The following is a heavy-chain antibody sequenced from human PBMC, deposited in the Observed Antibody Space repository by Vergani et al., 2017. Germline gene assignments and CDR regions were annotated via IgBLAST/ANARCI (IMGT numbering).Heavy chain of an antibody. D-gene: IGHD3-22*01. CDR3: AGPQGTSAYYYGGFDY. CDR2: ISGSGDRT. V-gene: IGHV3-23*01. J-gene: IGHJ4*02. CDR1: GFTFTSYA. Sequence: EVQLLESGGGLGQPGGSLKLSCAASGFTFTSYAMSWVRQAPGKGLEWVSTISGSGDRTYYADSVKGRFAISRDNSKNTLSLQMNSLTAEDTAIYYCAGPQGTSAYYYGGFDYWGQGILVTVSS.